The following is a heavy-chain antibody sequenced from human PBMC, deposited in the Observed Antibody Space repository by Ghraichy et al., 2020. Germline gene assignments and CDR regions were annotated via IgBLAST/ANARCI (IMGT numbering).Heavy chain of an antibody. CDR1: GFTFSDYW. J-gene: IGHJ4*02. V-gene: IGHV3-7*01. D-gene: IGHD3-10*01. CDR2: IKQDGSEK. Sequence: GGSLRLSCAASGFTFSDYWMSRVRQAPGKGLEWVANIKQDGSEKYYVDSVKGRFTISRDNAKTSLYLQMNGLRAEDTAVYYCARDGLWYGETAVDYWGQGALVTVSS. CDR3: ARDGLWYGETAVDY.